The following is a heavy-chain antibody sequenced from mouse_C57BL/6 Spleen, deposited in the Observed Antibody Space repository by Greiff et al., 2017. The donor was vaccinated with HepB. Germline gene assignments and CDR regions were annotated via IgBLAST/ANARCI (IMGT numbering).Heavy chain of an antibody. CDR2: IYIGNGYT. CDR1: GYTFTSYG. D-gene: IGHD2-10*02. J-gene: IGHJ4*01. Sequence: EVKLMESGAELVRPGSSVKMSCKTSGYTFTSYGINWVKQRPGQGLEWIGYIYIGNGYTEYNEKFKGKATLTSDTSSSTAYMQLSSLTSEDSAIYFCARGASYDPLAMDYWGQGTSVTVSS. V-gene: IGHV1-58*01. CDR3: ARGASYDPLAMDY.